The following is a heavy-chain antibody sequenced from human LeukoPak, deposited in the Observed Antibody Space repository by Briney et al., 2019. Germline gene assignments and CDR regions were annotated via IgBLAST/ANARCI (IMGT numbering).Heavy chain of an antibody. Sequence: GGSLRLSCAASGFTFSNYAMMWVRQAPGKRLEWVSSITGSGDGTYYADSVRGRFTISRDNSENTLYLQLNSLRADDTAVYFCVKGFVHPTYYFDHWGQGTLVTVSS. CDR2: ITGSGDGT. V-gene: IGHV3-23*01. CDR3: VKGFVHPTYYFDH. J-gene: IGHJ4*02. CDR1: GFTFSNYA. D-gene: IGHD3-10*01.